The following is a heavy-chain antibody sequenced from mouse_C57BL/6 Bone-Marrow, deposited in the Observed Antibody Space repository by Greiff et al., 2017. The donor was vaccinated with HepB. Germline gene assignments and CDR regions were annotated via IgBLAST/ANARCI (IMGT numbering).Heavy chain of an antibody. CDR3: VRHGGNYVYFDY. Sequence: EVQLVESGGGLVQPKGSLKLSCAASGFSFNTYAMNWVRQAPGKGLEWVARIRSKSNNYATYYADSVKDRFTISRDDSESMLYLQMNNLKTEDTAMYYCVRHGGNYVYFDYWGQGTTLTVSS. CDR1: GFSFNTYA. D-gene: IGHD2-1*01. J-gene: IGHJ2*01. CDR2: IRSKSNNYAT. V-gene: IGHV10-1*01.